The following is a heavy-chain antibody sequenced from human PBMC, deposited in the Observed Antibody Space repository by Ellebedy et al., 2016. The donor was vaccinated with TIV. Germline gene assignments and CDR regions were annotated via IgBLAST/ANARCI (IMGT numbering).Heavy chain of an antibody. CDR3: TRRTGDNFDF. V-gene: IGHV5-51*01. J-gene: IGHJ4*02. CDR2: IYPGDSDT. Sequence: GESLKISCKGSGYTFPNHWIGWVRQMPGRGLEWVGRIYPGDSDTIYSPSFEGQVTLSVDASLNTAYLQWSSLQASDTAIYYCTRRTGDNFDFWGQGTRVTVAS. CDR1: GYTFPNHW.